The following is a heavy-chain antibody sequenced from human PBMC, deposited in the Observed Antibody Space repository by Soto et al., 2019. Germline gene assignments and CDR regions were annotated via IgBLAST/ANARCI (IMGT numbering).Heavy chain of an antibody. D-gene: IGHD2-2*02. CDR1: GGTFSTYG. CDR2: IIPLFGTA. J-gene: IGHJ3*02. Sequence: QAQLVQSGAEVKKPGSSVKVSCQASGGTFSTYGIHWVRQAPGQGLEWMGGIIPLFGTANYAQRFQDRVTITADKSTSTAYMTLSSLRSEDTAVYYCARRYCSSVACYSLYGFDMWGQGTMVAVSS. CDR3: ARRYCSSVACYSLYGFDM. V-gene: IGHV1-69*06.